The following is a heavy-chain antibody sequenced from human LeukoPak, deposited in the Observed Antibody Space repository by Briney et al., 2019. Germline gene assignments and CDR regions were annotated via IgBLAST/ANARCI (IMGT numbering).Heavy chain of an antibody. D-gene: IGHD5-18*01. CDR3: ARAIQLWFDY. CDR1: GFTVSSNY. CDR2: IYSGGST. Sequence: GGSLRLSCAASGFTVSSNYMSWVRQAPGEGLEWVSVIYSGGSTYYADSVKGRFTISRDNSKNTLYLQMNSLRAEDTAVYYCARAIQLWFDYWGQGTLVTVSS. J-gene: IGHJ4*02. V-gene: IGHV3-66*01.